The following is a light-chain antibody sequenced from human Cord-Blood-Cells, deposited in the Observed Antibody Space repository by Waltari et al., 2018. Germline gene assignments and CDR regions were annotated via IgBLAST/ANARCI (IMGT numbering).Light chain of an antibody. CDR1: SGHSSYA. V-gene: IGLV4-69*01. CDR3: QTWGTGIWV. CDR2: LNSDGSH. J-gene: IGLJ3*02. Sequence: QLVLTQSPSASASLGASVKLTCTLSSGHSSYAIAWHQQQPEKGPRYLMKLNSDGSHSKGDGIPDRCTGSISGVERYLTISSLQSEDEADYYGQTWGTGIWVFGGGTKLTVL.